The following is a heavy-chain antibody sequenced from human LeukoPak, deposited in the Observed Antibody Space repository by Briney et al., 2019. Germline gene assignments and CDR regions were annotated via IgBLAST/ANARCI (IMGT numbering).Heavy chain of an antibody. V-gene: IGHV3-48*01. Sequence: GGSLRLSCAASGFSFSSYAMSWVRQAPGKGLEWVSYISSSSSIYYADSVKGRFTISRDNAKTSLYLQMNSLRGEDTAVYYCARDQRSGIAAYGMDVWGQGTTVIVSS. CDR3: ARDQRSGIAAYGMDV. D-gene: IGHD6-13*01. CDR1: GFSFSSYA. J-gene: IGHJ6*02. CDR2: ISSSSSI.